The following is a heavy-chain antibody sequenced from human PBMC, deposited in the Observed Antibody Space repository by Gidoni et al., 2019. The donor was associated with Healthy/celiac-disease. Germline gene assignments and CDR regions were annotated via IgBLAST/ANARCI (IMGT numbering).Heavy chain of an antibody. Sequence: QVQLQESGPGLVKPSATLSLTCTVSGGSISSYYWSWIRQPPGKGLEWIGYIYYSGSTNYNPSLKSRVTISVDTSKNQFSLKLSSVTAADTAVYYCARDGVAAAGFSYWGQGTLVTVSS. CDR2: IYYSGST. J-gene: IGHJ4*02. V-gene: IGHV4-59*01. CDR1: GGSISSYY. CDR3: ARDGVAAAGFSY. D-gene: IGHD6-13*01.